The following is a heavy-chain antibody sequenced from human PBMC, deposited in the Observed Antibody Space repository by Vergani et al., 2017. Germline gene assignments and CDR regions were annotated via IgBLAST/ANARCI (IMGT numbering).Heavy chain of an antibody. Sequence: EVQLLESGGGLIKPGGSLRLSCAASGFIFSSYAMSWVRQAPGKGLEWVSALSGSGGSTYYAESVKGRFNISRDHSKNTLYLQMKSLRAEDTAVYYCAKGVVTDPWGQGTLVTVSS. J-gene: IGHJ5*02. D-gene: IGHD5-18*01. CDR3: AKGVVTDP. CDR1: GFIFSSYA. V-gene: IGHV3-23*01. CDR2: LSGSGGST.